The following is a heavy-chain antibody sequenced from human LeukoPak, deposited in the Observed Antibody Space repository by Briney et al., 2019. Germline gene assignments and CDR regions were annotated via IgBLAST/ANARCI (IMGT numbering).Heavy chain of an antibody. J-gene: IGHJ4*02. CDR2: IYYSGST. CDR1: GGSISSNY. V-gene: IGHV4-59*01. CDR3: ARASDYSNYKNYFDY. Sequence: PSETLSLTCTVSGGSISSNYWSWIRQPPGKGLEWIGYIYYSGSTNYNPSLKGRVTISVDTSKNQFSLKLSSVTAADTAVYYCARASDYSNYKNYFDYWGQGTLVTVSS. D-gene: IGHD4-11*01.